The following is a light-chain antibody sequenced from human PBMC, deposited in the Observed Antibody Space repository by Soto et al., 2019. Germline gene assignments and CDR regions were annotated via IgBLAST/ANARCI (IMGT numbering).Light chain of an antibody. Sequence: DIQMTQSPSSVSASVGDRVTITCRASQGISSWLAWYQQKPGQAPKLLIYAASNLYTGVPSRFSGSRSGTEFTLTISSLQPEDFASYYCLQDYGDSWTFGQGTKVDIK. CDR3: LQDYGDSWT. J-gene: IGKJ1*01. CDR2: AAS. CDR1: QGISSW. V-gene: IGKV1-12*01.